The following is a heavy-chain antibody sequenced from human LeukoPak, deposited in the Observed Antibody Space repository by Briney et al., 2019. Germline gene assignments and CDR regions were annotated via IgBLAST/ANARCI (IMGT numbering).Heavy chain of an antibody. J-gene: IGHJ6*02. CDR3: ARRNYGGNGGAMDV. CDR1: GGTFSSYA. CDR2: INPSGGSP. D-gene: IGHD4-23*01. Sequence: ASVKVSCKASGGTFSSYAISWVRQAPGLGLEWMGIINPSGGSPSYAQKFQGRLTMTRDTSTSTVYMELSSLRSEDTAVYYCARRNYGGNGGAMDVWAKGPRSPSP. V-gene: IGHV1-46*01.